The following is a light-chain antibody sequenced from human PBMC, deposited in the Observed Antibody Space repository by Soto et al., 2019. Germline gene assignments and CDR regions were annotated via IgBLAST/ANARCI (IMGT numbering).Light chain of an antibody. V-gene: IGKV1-39*01. CDR1: QSISSY. Sequence: DIRMTQSPSSLSASVGDRVTITCRASQSISSYLNWYQQKPGKAPKLLIYAASSLQSGVPSRFSGSGSGTDFTLTISSLQAEDVAVYYCQQYYSTPYTFGQGTKLEIK. CDR2: AAS. J-gene: IGKJ2*01. CDR3: QQYYSTPYT.